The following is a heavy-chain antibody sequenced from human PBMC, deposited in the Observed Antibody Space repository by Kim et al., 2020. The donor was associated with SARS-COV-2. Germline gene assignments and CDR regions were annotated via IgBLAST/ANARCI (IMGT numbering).Heavy chain of an antibody. J-gene: IGHJ5*02. D-gene: IGHD2-15*01. CDR1: GGSVRNSSFY. CDR2: IYYSGNT. Sequence: SETLSLTCTVSGGSVRNSSFYWAWIRQSPGKGLEWIGSIYYSGNTYYNPSLKSRVTISVDTSKNQFPLKLNSVTAADTAVYYCARHGRPGYCSAESCYGLFDPWGQGTLVTVSS. CDR3: ARHGRPGYCSAESCYGLFDP. V-gene: IGHV4-39*01.